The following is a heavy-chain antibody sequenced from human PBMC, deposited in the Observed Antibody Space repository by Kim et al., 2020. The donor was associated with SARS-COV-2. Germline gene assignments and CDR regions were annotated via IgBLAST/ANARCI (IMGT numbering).Heavy chain of an antibody. CDR1: RGSFSGYY. V-gene: IGHV4-34*01. J-gene: IGHJ4*02. CDR2: INHSGST. D-gene: IGHD3-3*01. Sequence: SETLSLTCAVYRGSFSGYYWSWIRQPPGKGLEWIGEINHSGSTNYNPSLKSRVTISVDTSKNQFSLKLSSVTAADTAVYYCATCPYDFWSGYYLDYWGQGTLVTVSS. CDR3: ATCPYDFWSGYYLDY.